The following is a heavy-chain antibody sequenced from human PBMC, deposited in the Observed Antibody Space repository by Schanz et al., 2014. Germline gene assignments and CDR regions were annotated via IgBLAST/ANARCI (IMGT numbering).Heavy chain of an antibody. Sequence: QVQMVESGGGLVQPGGSLRLSCAAYGFTLSSYAMHWVRQAPGKGLEWVAVISYDGSNKYYADSVKGRFTMSRDNSKNTLYLQMNSLRAEDTAVYYCARANYRRKINFDYWGRGTLVTVSS. J-gene: IGHJ4*02. V-gene: IGHV3-30-3*01. CDR2: ISYDGSNK. CDR3: ARANYRRKINFDY. D-gene: IGHD3-10*01. CDR1: GFTLSSYA.